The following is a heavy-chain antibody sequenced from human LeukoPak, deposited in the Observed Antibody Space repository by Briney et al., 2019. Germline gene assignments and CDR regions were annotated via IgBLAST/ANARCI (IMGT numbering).Heavy chain of an antibody. V-gene: IGHV3-15*01. CDR2: IKSKTDGGTT. D-gene: IGHD5-12*01. CDR1: GFTFSNAW. J-gene: IGHJ4*02. CDR3: TTEDIVATIGDY. Sequence: NTGGSLRLSCAASGFTFSNAWMSWVRQAPGKGLEWVGRIKSKTDGGTTDYAAPVKGRFTISRDDSKNTLYLQMNSLKTEDTAVYYCTTEDIVATIGDYWGQGTLVTVSS.